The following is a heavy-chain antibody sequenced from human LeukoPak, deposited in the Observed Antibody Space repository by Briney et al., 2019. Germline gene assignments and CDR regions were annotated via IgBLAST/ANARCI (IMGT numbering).Heavy chain of an antibody. CDR1: GDSISSYY. D-gene: IGHD2-2*01. CDR3: ARDGGGQDIVVVPAHNAFDI. Sequence: SETLSLTCTVSGDSISSYYWSWVRQPAGKGLEWIGRIHPSGSTNYNPSLKSRVTLSVDTSKNQFSLKLSSVTAADTAVYYCARDGGGQDIVVVPAHNAFDIWGQGTMVTVSS. J-gene: IGHJ3*02. CDR2: IHPSGST. V-gene: IGHV4-4*07.